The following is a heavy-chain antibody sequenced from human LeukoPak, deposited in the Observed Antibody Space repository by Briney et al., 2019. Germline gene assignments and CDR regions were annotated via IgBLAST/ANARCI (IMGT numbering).Heavy chain of an antibody. Sequence: GGSLRLSCAASGFTFSSYSMNWVRQAPGKGLEWVSSISSSSSYIYYADSAKGRFTISRDNAKNSLYLQMNSLRAEDTAVYYCARDGSSYAFDIWGQGTMVTVSS. CDR1: GFTFSSYS. CDR2: ISSSSSYI. D-gene: IGHD6-13*01. J-gene: IGHJ3*02. V-gene: IGHV3-21*01. CDR3: ARDGSSYAFDI.